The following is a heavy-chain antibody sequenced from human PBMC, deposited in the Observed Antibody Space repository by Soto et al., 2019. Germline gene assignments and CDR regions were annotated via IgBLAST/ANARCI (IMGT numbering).Heavy chain of an antibody. CDR2: IKSKADGGTT. V-gene: IGHV3-15*01. Sequence: EVQLVESGGDLVKPGGSLRLSCAASGAAFTNAWMSWARQAPGKGLEWAGRIKSKADGGTTDYAAPVQGRFTISRDDSKNMLNQQMNSLKTEDTAMYYCTTYDYIWGSDRIRWAYWGQGTLVTVSS. CDR3: TTYDYIWGSDRIRWAY. CDR1: GAAFTNAW. D-gene: IGHD3-16*02. J-gene: IGHJ4*02.